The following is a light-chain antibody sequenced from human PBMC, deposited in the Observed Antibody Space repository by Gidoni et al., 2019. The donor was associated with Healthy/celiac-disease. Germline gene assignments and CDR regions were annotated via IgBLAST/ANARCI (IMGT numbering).Light chain of an antibody. J-gene: IGLJ2*01. CDR2: QDS. Sequence: SYELPQPPSVSVSPGQTASTTCSGEKLGDKYACWYQQKPGQSPVRVSYQDSKRPSWIPGRFSVSNSGNTATLTISGTQAMDEADYYCRAWDSSTVVFGGGTKLTVL. CDR1: KLGDKY. V-gene: IGLV3-1*01. CDR3: RAWDSSTVV.